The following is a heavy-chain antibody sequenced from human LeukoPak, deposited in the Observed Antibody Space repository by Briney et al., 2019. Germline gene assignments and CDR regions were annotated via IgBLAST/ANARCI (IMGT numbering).Heavy chain of an antibody. Sequence: GGSLRLSCAASGFTFSSYAMSWVRQAPGKGLEWVSAISGSGGSTYYADSVKGRFTISRDNSKNTLYLQMNSLRAEDTAVYYCAKVGRYCSGGSCYPPDYWGQGTLVTVSS. CDR2: ISGSGGST. CDR1: GFTFSSYA. J-gene: IGHJ4*02. CDR3: AKVGRYCSGGSCYPPDY. V-gene: IGHV3-23*01. D-gene: IGHD2-15*01.